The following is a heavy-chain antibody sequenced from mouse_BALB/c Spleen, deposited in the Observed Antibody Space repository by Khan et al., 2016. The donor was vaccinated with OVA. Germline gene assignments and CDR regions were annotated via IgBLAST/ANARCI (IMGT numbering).Heavy chain of an antibody. Sequence: EVQLQESGGDLVKPGGSLKLSCAVSGFTFSTYGMSWVRQTPDMRLEWVATISSGGHYTYYPDSVKGRFTISRDNAMNTLYLQMSILKSEDTAIYYCARLACYYNSGGFAYWGQGTLVAVSA. V-gene: IGHV5-6*01. CDR1: GFTFSTYG. CDR2: ISSGGHYT. J-gene: IGHJ3*01. CDR3: ARLACYYNSGGFAY. D-gene: IGHD2-3*01.